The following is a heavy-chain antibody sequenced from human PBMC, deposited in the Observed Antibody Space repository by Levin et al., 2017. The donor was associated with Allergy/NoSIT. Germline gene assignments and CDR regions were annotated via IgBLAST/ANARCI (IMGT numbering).Heavy chain of an antibody. V-gene: IGHV1-69*06. J-gene: IGHJ6*02. CDR3: ARVQYPWHYDILTGYHTYYYGMDV. D-gene: IGHD3-9*01. Sequence: ASVKVSCKASGGTFSSYAISWVRQAPGQGLEWMGGIIPIFGTANYAQKFQGRVTITADKSTSTAYMELSSLRSEDTAVYYCARVQYPWHYDILTGYHTYYYGMDVWGQGTTVTVSS. CDR1: GGTFSSYA. CDR2: IIPIFGTA.